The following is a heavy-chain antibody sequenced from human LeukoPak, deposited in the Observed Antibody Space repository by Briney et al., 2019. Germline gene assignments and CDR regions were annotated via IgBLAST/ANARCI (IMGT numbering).Heavy chain of an antibody. CDR3: ARGPTDYGDDY. Sequence: SVKVSCRASGGTFSSYAISWVRQAPGQGLEWMGRIIPIFGTANYAQKFQGRVTITTNESTSTAYMELSSLRSEDTAVYYCARGPTDYGDDYWGQGTLVSVSS. CDR2: IIPIFGTA. V-gene: IGHV1-69*05. CDR1: GGTFSSYA. D-gene: IGHD4-17*01. J-gene: IGHJ4*02.